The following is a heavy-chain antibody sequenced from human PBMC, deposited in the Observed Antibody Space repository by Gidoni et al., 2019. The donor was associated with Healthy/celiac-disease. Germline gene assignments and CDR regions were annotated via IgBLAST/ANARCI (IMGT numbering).Heavy chain of an antibody. V-gene: IGHV3-33*01. J-gene: IGHJ6*02. CDR2: IWYDGSNK. CDR3: ARERTIAAAGTIGVGDPYGMDV. CDR1: GFTFSSYG. Sequence: QVQLVESGGGVVQPGRSLRLSCAASGFTFSSYGMHWVRQAPGKGLEWVAVIWYDGSNKYYADSVKGRFTISRDNSKNTLYLQMNSLRAEDTAVYYCARERTIAAAGTIGVGDPYGMDVWGQGTTVTVSS. D-gene: IGHD6-13*01.